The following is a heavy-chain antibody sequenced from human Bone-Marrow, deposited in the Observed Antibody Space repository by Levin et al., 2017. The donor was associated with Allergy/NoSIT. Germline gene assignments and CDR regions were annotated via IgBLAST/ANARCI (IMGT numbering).Heavy chain of an antibody. V-gene: IGHV1-69*01. CDR1: GGSLNNYA. CDR3: AGGVRFLEWLSNPRHYYYYGMDV. J-gene: IGHJ6*02. D-gene: IGHD3-3*01. Sequence: KISCKASGGSLNNYAISWVRQAPGQGLEWMGGIIPSFGATNYAQTFQDRVTITADESTNRAYMELRGLRSEDTAVYYCAGGVRFLEWLSNPRHYYYYGMDVWGQGTTVTVSS. CDR2: IIPSFGAT.